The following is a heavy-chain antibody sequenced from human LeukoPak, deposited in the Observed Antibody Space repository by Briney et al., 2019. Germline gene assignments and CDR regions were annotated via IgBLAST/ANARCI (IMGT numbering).Heavy chain of an antibody. CDR2: INPNDGDT. D-gene: IGHD2-2*01. CDR1: GYTFTDYY. V-gene: IGHV1-2*02. Sequence: ASVKVSFKASGYTFTDYYMHWVRQAPGQGFEWMGWINPNDGDTNYAQKFQGRVTMTRDTSISTAHMEVSRLRSDDTAVYYCARANFLYCSSTTCLFDYWGQGTLVTVSS. CDR3: ARANFLYCSSTTCLFDY. J-gene: IGHJ4*02.